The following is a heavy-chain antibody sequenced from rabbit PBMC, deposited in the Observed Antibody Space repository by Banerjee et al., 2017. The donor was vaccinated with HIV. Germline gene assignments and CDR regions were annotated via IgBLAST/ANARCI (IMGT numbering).Heavy chain of an antibody. V-gene: IGHV1S45*01. Sequence: EESGGDLVKPEGSLTLTCTAAGFSFSSSYWICWVRQAPGKGLEWIGCIYTGSETIYYANWAKGRFTISKTSSTTVTLQMTSLTDADTATYFCARTYDDGVVYWDLWGQGTLVTVS. CDR1: GFSFSSSYW. CDR3: ARTYDDGVVYWDL. D-gene: IGHD2-1*01. J-gene: IGHJ4*01. CDR2: IYTGSETI.